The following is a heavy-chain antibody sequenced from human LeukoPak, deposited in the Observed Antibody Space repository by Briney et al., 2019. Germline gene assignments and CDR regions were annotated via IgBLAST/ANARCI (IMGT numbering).Heavy chain of an antibody. D-gene: IGHD6-19*01. CDR2: IYYTGST. CDR3: ARVRSGWYPFDC. J-gene: IGHJ4*02. V-gene: IGHV4-59*01. CDR1: GGSISNYY. Sequence: PSETLSLTCTVSGGSISNYYWSWIRQPPGRGLEWIGYIYYTGSTNYNPSLKSRVTISVDTSENQFSLKLSSVTAADTAVYYCARVRSGWYPFDCWGQGTLVTVSS.